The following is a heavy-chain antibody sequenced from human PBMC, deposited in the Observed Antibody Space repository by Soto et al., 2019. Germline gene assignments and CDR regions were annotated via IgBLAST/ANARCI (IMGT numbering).Heavy chain of an antibody. CDR3: AKGPGGSSNYEAARYYFDY. Sequence: EVQLLESGGGLVQPGGSLRLSCAASGFTFSSYAMSWVRQAPGKGLEWVSAISGSGGSTYYADSVKGRFTISRDNSKNTLYLQMNSLRAEDTAVYYCAKGPGGSSNYEAARYYFDYGGQGTLVTVSS. J-gene: IGHJ4*02. CDR1: GFTFSSYA. D-gene: IGHD4-4*01. CDR2: ISGSGGST. V-gene: IGHV3-23*01.